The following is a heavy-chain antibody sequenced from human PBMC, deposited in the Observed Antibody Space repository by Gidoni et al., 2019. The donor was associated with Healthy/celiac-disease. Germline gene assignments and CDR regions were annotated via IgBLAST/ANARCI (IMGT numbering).Heavy chain of an antibody. Sequence: EVQLVESGGGLVQPGGSLRLSCAASGFTFSSYWMSWVRQAPGKGLEWVANIKQDGSEKYYVDSVKGRFTISRDNAKNSLYLQMNSLRAEDTAVYYCARSSHIFLGAFDIWGQGTMVTVSS. D-gene: IGHD3-9*01. CDR3: ARSSHIFLGAFDI. J-gene: IGHJ3*02. CDR2: IKQDGSEK. CDR1: GFTFSSYW. V-gene: IGHV3-7*03.